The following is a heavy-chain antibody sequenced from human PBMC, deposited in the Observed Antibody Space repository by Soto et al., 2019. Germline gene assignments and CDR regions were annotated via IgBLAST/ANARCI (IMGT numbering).Heavy chain of an antibody. V-gene: IGHV1-69*13. D-gene: IGHD5-18*01. Sequence: ASVKVSCKASGGSFRSYAFSWVRQAPGQGLEWMGGIIPVFGTVNYVQKFQGRVTITADESTTTVHMELSSLRSEDTAVYYCARGDTAIVRGNYYYGMDVWGQGTTVTVSS. CDR1: GGSFRSYA. CDR2: IIPVFGTV. J-gene: IGHJ6*02. CDR3: ARGDTAIVRGNYYYGMDV.